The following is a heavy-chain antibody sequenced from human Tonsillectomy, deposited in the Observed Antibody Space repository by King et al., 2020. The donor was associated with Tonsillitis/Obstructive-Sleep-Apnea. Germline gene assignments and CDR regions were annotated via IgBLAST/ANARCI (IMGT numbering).Heavy chain of an antibody. Sequence: QLVQSGAEVKKPGESLKISCKGSGYSFTSYWIGWVRQMPGKGLEWMGIIYPGDSDTRYSPSFQVQVTISADKSISTAYLQWSSLKASHTAMYYCARLSEDIVVVVAATPAYYFDYWGQGTLVTVSS. CDR2: IYPGDSDT. V-gene: IGHV5-51*03. J-gene: IGHJ4*02. D-gene: IGHD2-15*01. CDR3: ARLSEDIVVVVAATPAYYFDY. CDR1: GYSFTSYW.